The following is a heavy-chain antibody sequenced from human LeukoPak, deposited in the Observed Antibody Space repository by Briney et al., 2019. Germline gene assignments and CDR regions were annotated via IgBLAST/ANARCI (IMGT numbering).Heavy chain of an antibody. CDR3: AKASQYYEADY. V-gene: IGHV3-23*01. J-gene: IGHJ4*02. CDR2: ISGSGGRT. Sequence: GGSLRLSCAASGFTFCSYAMSWVRQAPGKGLEWVSSISGSGGRTYYEDSVKGRFTISRDNSKNTLYLQMNSLRAEDTAVYYCAKASQYYEADYWGQGTLVTVSS. CDR1: GFTFCSYA. D-gene: IGHD3-22*01.